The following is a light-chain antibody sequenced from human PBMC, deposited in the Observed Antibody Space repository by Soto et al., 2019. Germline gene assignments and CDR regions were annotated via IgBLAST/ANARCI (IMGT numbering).Light chain of an antibody. J-gene: IGKJ4*01. V-gene: IGKV1-5*01. CDR2: DAS. CDR1: QSISSW. Sequence: DIQMTQSPSTLSASVGDRVTITCRASQSISSWLAWYQQKPGKAPKLLIYDASSFESGVTSRFSGSGSGTEFTLTSSSLQPDDFATYYQQQYKSYLTFGGGTKVEIK. CDR3: QQYKSYLT.